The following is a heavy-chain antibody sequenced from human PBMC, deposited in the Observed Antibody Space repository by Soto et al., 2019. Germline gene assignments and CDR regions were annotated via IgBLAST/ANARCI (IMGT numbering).Heavy chain of an antibody. Sequence: GGSLRLSCAASGFTFSSYSMNWVRQAPGKGLEWVSSISSSSSYIYYADSVKGRFTISRDNAQNSLYLQMNSLRAEDTAVYYCARDRSYYDSSGYYDGMDVWGQGTTVTVSS. CDR1: GFTFSSYS. J-gene: IGHJ6*02. CDR2: ISSSSSYI. V-gene: IGHV3-21*01. CDR3: ARDRSYYDSSGYYDGMDV. D-gene: IGHD3-22*01.